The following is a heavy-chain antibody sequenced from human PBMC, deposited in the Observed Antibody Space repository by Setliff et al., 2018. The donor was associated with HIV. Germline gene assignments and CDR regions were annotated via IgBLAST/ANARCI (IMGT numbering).Heavy chain of an antibody. CDR2: VSYTGRT. CDR3: VRHNPTVVTDGYDI. D-gene: IGHD2-21*02. V-gene: IGHV4-39*01. J-gene: IGHJ3*02. CDR1: GGSTTSSTYY. Sequence: SETLSLTCTVSGGSTTSSTYYWGWIRQPPGRGLEWIGSVSYTGRTYYNPSLKSRVTISIDTSRNQFSPNLSSVTAADTAVYYCVRHNPTVVTDGYDIWGQGTKVTVSS.